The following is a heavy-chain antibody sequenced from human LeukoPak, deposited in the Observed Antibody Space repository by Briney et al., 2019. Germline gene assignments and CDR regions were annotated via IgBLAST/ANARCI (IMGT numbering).Heavy chain of an antibody. Sequence: GGSLRLSCAASGFTVSSNYMSWVRQAPGKGLEWVSVIYSGGSTYYADSVKGRFTISRDNSKNTLYLQMNSLRAEDTAVYYCARDRGDYYGNGGYPFDYWGQGTLVTVSS. D-gene: IGHD3-22*01. J-gene: IGHJ4*02. CDR1: GFTVSSNY. V-gene: IGHV3-53*01. CDR3: ARDRGDYYGNGGYPFDY. CDR2: IYSGGST.